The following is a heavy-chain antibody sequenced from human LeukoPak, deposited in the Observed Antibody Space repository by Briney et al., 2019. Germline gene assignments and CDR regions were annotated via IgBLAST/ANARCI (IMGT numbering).Heavy chain of an antibody. CDR1: GGSLSSNSYY. D-gene: IGHD3-22*01. CDR2: LYYSGSI. Sequence: SEALSLTCTVSGGSLSSNSYYWGWIRQPPGKGLEWIGSLYYSGSIYYNPSLKSRVTISVDTSKNQFSLKLSSVTAADTAVYDCARNPYYDSSGFDHWGQGTLVTVSS. CDR3: ARNPYYDSSGFDH. V-gene: IGHV4-39*01. J-gene: IGHJ4*02.